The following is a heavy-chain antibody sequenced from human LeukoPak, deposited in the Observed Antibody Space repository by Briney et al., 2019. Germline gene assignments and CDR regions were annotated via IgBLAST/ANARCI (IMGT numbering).Heavy chain of an antibody. D-gene: IGHD3-22*01. CDR3: ATRPYYYDSSGYSEAY. J-gene: IGHJ4*02. Sequence: GSLRLSCAASGFTFSNYALSWVRQAPGKGLEWVSAISGSGGNTYYADSVKGRFTISRDNSKNTLYLQMNSLRAEDTAVYYCATRPYYYDSSGYSEAYWGQGTLVTVSS. CDR2: ISGSGGNT. CDR1: GFTFSNYA. V-gene: IGHV3-23*01.